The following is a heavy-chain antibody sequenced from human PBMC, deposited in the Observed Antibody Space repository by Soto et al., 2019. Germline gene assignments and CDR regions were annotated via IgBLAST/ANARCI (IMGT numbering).Heavy chain of an antibody. CDR3: ARYGSGSSVWFDP. V-gene: IGHV4-59*01. CDR1: GGSISSYY. D-gene: IGHD3-10*01. Sequence: PSETLSLTCTVSGGSISSYYWSWIRKSPGKGLEWIGYIYYSGSTNYNPSLKSRVTISVDTSKNQFSLKLSSVTAADTAVYYCARYGSGSSVWFDPWGQGTLVTVSS. J-gene: IGHJ5*02. CDR2: IYYSGST.